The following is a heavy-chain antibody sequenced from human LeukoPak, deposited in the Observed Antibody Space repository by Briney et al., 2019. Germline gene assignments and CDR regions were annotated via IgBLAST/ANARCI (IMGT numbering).Heavy chain of an antibody. Sequence: GGSLRLSCAASGFTFSSYAMHWVRQAPGKGLEWEAVISYDGSNKYYADSVKGRFTISRDNFKNTLYLQMNSLRAEDTAVYYCARDPRVPATAIPGCWFDPWGQGTLVTVSS. V-gene: IGHV3-30-3*01. CDR2: ISYDGSNK. CDR1: GFTFSSYA. CDR3: ARDPRVPATAIPGCWFDP. D-gene: IGHD2-2*02. J-gene: IGHJ5*02.